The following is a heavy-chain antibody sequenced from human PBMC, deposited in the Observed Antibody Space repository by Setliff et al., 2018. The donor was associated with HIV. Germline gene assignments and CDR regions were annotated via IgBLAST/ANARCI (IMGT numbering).Heavy chain of an antibody. D-gene: IGHD6-25*01. V-gene: IGHV3-15*01. CDR1: GFTFNDAW. CDR2: IKANTDGGTT. J-gene: IGHJ5*02. CDR3: TAASGFIRAS. Sequence: GGSLRLSCAGSGFTFNDAWISWVRQAPGKGLDWVGRIKANTDGGTTDYSAPVNGRFSLSRDDSKNTLYLQMNSLKTEDTAVYCFTAASGFIRASWGRGALVTVSS.